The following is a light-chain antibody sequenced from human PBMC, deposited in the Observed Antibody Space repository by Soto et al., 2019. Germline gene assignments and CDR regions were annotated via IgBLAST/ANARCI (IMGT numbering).Light chain of an antibody. CDR2: GAF. CDR3: QQYDNWPPNT. CDR1: QSVSSN. J-gene: IGKJ4*01. Sequence: EIVMTQSPATLSVSPGERATLSCRASQSVSSNLAWYQQKPGQAPRLLIYGAFTRATGIPARFSGSGSGTEFTLTISSLQSEDFAVYYCQQYDNWPPNTFGGGTKVEIK. V-gene: IGKV3-15*01.